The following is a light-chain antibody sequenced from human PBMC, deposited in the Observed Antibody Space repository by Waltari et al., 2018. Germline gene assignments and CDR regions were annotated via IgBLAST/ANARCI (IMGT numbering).Light chain of an antibody. CDR3: NSRDSSGKHLV. V-gene: IGLV3-19*01. Sequence: SSELTQDPAVSVALGQTVRITCQGDSLRSSFASWSQQKPGQAPVLVIYGKNNRPSGIPDRFSGSSSGNTASLTITGAQAEDEADYYCNSRDSSGKHLVFGGGTKLTVL. CDR2: GKN. CDR1: SLRSSF. J-gene: IGLJ2*01.